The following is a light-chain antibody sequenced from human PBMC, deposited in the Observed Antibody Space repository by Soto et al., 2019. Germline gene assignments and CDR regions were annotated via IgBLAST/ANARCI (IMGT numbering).Light chain of an antibody. V-gene: IGLV1-47*01. CDR3: ASWDDNLNGPV. Sequence: QAVVTQPPSASGTPGQRVTISCSGSSSNIGSNYVYWYQQLPGTAPKLLIYRNNQRPSGVPDRFSGSKSGTSASLAISGLQSEDEADYYCASWDDNLNGPVFGRGTKLTVL. CDR1: SSNIGSNY. J-gene: IGLJ2*01. CDR2: RNN.